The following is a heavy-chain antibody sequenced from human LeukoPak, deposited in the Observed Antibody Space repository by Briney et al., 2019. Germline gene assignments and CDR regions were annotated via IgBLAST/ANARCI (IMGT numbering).Heavy chain of an antibody. CDR3: GRGTGEGYSYGRYYFDY. CDR2: INPSGGST. J-gene: IGHJ4*02. V-gene: IGHV1-46*01. CDR1: GYTFTSYY. D-gene: IGHD5-18*01. Sequence: ASVTVSCKASGYTFTSYYIHWVRQAPGQGLEWMGLINPSGGSTNYAQKFQGKVTITRDMSTSTVYMKLSRLRSDDTAVYYCGRGTGEGYSYGRYYFDYWGQGTLVTVSS.